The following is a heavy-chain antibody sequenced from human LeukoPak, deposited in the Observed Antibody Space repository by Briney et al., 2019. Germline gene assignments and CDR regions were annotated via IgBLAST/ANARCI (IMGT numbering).Heavy chain of an antibody. CDR3: AKALDDFWSNFDY. Sequence: GRSLRLSCAASGFTFSSYAMSWVRQAPGKGLEWVSAISGSGGSTYYADSVKGRFTISRDNSKNTLYLQMNSLRAEDTAVYYCAKALDDFWSNFDYWGQGTLVTVSS. CDR2: ISGSGGST. CDR1: GFTFSSYA. V-gene: IGHV3-23*01. J-gene: IGHJ4*02. D-gene: IGHD3-3*01.